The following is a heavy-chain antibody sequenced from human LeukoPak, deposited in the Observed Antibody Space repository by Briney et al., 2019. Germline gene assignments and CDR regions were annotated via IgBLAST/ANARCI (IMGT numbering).Heavy chain of an antibody. J-gene: IGHJ4*02. Sequence: GGSLRLSCAASGFTFSSYSMSWVRQASGKGLEWVSSISSSSSYIYYADSVKGRFTISRDNAKNSLYLQMNSLRAEDTAVYYCAREEDSSGFDDYWGQGTLVTVSS. CDR1: GFTFSSYS. D-gene: IGHD6-19*01. V-gene: IGHV3-21*01. CDR3: AREEDSSGFDDY. CDR2: ISSSSSYI.